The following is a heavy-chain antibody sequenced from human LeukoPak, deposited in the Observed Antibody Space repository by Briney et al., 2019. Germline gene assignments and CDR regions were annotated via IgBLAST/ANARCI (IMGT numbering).Heavy chain of an antibody. V-gene: IGHV4-34*01. D-gene: IGHD4-17*01. J-gene: IGHJ4*02. CDR1: GGSFSGYY. CDR2: INHSGST. CDR3: ARGPSDYGDYYSYFDY. Sequence: SETLSLTCAVYGGSFSGYYWSWIRQPPGKGLEWIGEINHSGSTNYNPSLKSRVTISVDTSKSQFSLKLSSVTAADTAVYYCARGPSDYGDYYSYFDYWGQGTLVTVSS.